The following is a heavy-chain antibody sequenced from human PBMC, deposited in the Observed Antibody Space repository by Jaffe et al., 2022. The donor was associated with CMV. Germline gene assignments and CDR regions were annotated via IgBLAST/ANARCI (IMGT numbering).Heavy chain of an antibody. D-gene: IGHD3-10*01. CDR2: ISYDGSNK. J-gene: IGHJ6*02. CDR1: GFTFSSYG. CDR3: AKDEGLWFGELRERYYYYGMDV. V-gene: IGHV3-30*18. Sequence: QVQLVESGGGVVQPGRSLRLSCAASGFTFSSYGMHWVRQAPGKGLEWVAVISYDGSNKYYADSVKGRFTISRDNSKNTLYLQMNSLRAEDTAVYYCAKDEGLWFGELRERYYYYGMDVWGQGTTVTVSS.